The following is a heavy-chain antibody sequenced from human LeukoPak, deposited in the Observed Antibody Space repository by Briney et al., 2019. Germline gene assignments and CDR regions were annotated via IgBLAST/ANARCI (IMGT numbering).Heavy chain of an antibody. D-gene: IGHD2-15*01. J-gene: IGHJ4*02. CDR1: GGSFSGYY. V-gene: IGHV4-34*01. Sequence: PSETLSLTCAVYGGSFSGYYWSWIRQPPGKGLEWIGEINHSGSTNYNPSLKSRVTISVDTSKNQFSLKLSSVTAADTAVYYCARARGGRLLDYWGQGTLVTVSS. CDR3: ARARGGRLLDY. CDR2: INHSGST.